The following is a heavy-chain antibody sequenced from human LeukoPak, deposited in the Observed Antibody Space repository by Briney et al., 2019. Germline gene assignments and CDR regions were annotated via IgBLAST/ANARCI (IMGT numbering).Heavy chain of an antibody. CDR1: GGTFSSYA. CDR3: AKDGCSGGSCYYDY. Sequence: SVKVSCKASGGTFSSYAISWVRQAPGQGLEWMGGIIPIFGTANYAQKFQGRVTITTDESTSTAYMELSSLRSEDTAVYYCAKDGCSGGSCYYDYWGQGTLVTVSS. D-gene: IGHD2-15*01. CDR2: IIPIFGTA. J-gene: IGHJ4*02. V-gene: IGHV1-69*05.